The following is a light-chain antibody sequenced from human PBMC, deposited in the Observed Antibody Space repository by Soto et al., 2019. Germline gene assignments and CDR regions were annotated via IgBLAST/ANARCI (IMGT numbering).Light chain of an antibody. J-gene: IGKJ1*01. Sequence: DIQMTQSPSSLSASVGDRVTITCRASQSIATYLNWYQQNSGNAPNLLIYVASTLQSGVPSRFSRSGSGTDFTLTISSLQPEDFATYYCQQTYRTPRTFGQGTKVEIK. CDR3: QQTYRTPRT. CDR2: VAS. V-gene: IGKV1-39*01. CDR1: QSIATY.